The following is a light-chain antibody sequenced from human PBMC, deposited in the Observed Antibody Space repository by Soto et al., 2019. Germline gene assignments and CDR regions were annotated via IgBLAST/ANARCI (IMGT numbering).Light chain of an antibody. CDR3: VLYIGSGISV. CDR2: STD. CDR1: SGSVSTSNY. J-gene: IGLJ2*01. Sequence: VVTQEPSFSVSPGGTVTLTCGLSSGSVSTSNYPSWYQQTPGQAPRTLIYSTDTRSSGVPDRFSGSILGNKAALTITGAQADDESDYYCVLYIGSGISVFGGGTKLTVL. V-gene: IGLV8-61*01.